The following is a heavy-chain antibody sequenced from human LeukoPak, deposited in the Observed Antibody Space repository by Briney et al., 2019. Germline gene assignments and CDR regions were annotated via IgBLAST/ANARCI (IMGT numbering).Heavy chain of an antibody. Sequence: EAGGSLRLSCAASGFTFSSYGMHWVRQAPGKGLEWVAVISCDGSNKYYADSVKGRFTISRDNSKNTLYLQMNSLRAEDTAVYYCAKDHCSSTSCYIFDYWGQGTLVTVSS. V-gene: IGHV3-30*18. J-gene: IGHJ4*02. CDR2: ISCDGSNK. D-gene: IGHD2-2*01. CDR1: GFTFSSYG. CDR3: AKDHCSSTSCYIFDY.